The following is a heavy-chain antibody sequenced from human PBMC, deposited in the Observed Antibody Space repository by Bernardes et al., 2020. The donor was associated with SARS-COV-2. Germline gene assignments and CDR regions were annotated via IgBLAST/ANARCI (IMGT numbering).Heavy chain of an antibody. J-gene: IGHJ4*02. V-gene: IGHV3-15*01. D-gene: IGHD2-8*02. Sequence: GGSLRLSCAASGFAFTPAWMSWVRQAPGQGPEWVAHLKSKGSGGTTDYAAPVRGRFTISRDDSKNTLYLQMNSLKVEDTAVYYCATSPLHWVGEILYYFDYWGQGTLVTVSS. CDR2: LKSKGSGGTT. CDR3: ATSPLHWVGEILYYFDY. CDR1: GFAFTPAW.